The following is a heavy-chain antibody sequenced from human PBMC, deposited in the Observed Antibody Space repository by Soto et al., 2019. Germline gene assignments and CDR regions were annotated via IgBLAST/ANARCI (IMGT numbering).Heavy chain of an antibody. CDR1: GFTFSSYA. CDR3: AKASAVDSGSYVDFDY. Sequence: GGSLRLSCVASGFTFSSYAMSWVRQAPGKGPEWVSAISGSGVSTYYADSVQGRFTISRDISQNTLYLQMNSLRAEDTALYYCAKASAVDSGSYVDFDYWGQGTLVTVSS. J-gene: IGHJ4*02. CDR2: ISGSGVST. V-gene: IGHV3-23*01. D-gene: IGHD1-26*01.